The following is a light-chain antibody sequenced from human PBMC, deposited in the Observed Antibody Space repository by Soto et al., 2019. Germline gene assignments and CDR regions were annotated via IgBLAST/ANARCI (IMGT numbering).Light chain of an antibody. CDR2: DAS. J-gene: IGKJ4*01. V-gene: IGKV3-15*01. Sequence: IVMTQSPATLSVSPGERATLSCRASQSTGSTLAWYQHKPGQTPRLLIYDASTRATGIQARFSGIGSGTEFTLIISSLQSEDFAVYSCQHYKTWPPSFGGGTKVEI. CDR3: QHYKTWPPS. CDR1: QSTGST.